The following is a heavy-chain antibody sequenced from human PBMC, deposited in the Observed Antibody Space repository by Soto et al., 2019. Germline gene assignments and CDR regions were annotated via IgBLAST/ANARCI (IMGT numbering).Heavy chain of an antibody. Sequence: QVQLVQSGAEVKKPGSSVTVSCKASGGTFSSYTISWVRQAPGQGLEWMGGIIPIFGTANYAQKFQGRVMITADESTSTAYMELSRLRSEDTAVYYCARGNHRWLQLGSFALWGRGTLVTVSS. V-gene: IGHV1-69*12. CDR3: ARGNHRWLQLGSFAL. CDR2: IIPIFGTA. CDR1: GGTFSSYT. J-gene: IGHJ2*01. D-gene: IGHD5-12*01.